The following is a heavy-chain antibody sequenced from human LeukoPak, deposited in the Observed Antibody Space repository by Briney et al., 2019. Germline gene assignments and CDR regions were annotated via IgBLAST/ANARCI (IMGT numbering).Heavy chain of an antibody. V-gene: IGHV7-4-1*02. Sequence: ASVTVSFKASGYTFTSYAMNWVRQAPGQGLEWMGWINTNTGNPTYAQGFTGRFVFSLDTSVSTAYLQISSLKAEDTAVYYCARGRYCSGGSCRHDYWGQGTLVTVSS. J-gene: IGHJ4*02. CDR1: GYTFTSYA. CDR3: ARGRYCSGGSCRHDY. CDR2: INTNTGNP. D-gene: IGHD2-15*01.